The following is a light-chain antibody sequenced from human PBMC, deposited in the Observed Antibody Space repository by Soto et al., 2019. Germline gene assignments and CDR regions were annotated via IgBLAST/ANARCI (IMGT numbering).Light chain of an antibody. CDR1: QPISSW. CDR3: QEANSFPPTWT. V-gene: IGKV1-12*01. J-gene: IGKJ1*01. CDR2: AAS. Sequence: DIQMTQSPSSVSASVGDTVTITCRAIQPISSWLAWYQQTPGKAPKPLIYAASDLQSGVPSRFSGSGSGTDFTLTITSLQPEDFATYYCQEANSFPPTWTFGQGTKVDIK.